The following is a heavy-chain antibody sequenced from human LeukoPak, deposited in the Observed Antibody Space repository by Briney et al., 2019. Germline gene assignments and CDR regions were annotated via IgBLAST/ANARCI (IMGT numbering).Heavy chain of an antibody. V-gene: IGHV4-61*05. CDR3: ARYDRGLFFFDN. CDR2: IHYSGSS. J-gene: IGHJ4*02. CDR1: GGSISSSSYY. D-gene: IGHD1-14*01. Sequence: PSETLSLTCTVSGGSISSSSYYWGWIRQPPGKELEWIGYIHYSGSSNYHPSLGSRVTISLDTSKNQFSLKLKSVTAADTGMYHCARYDRGLFFFDNWGQGTLVTVSS.